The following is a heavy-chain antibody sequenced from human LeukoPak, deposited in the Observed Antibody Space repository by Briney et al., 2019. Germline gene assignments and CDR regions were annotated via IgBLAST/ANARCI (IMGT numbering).Heavy chain of an antibody. Sequence: PSETLSRPCTISVGSMTCSGYCWGWVRGPPGKGLKWFGNFHWSGKNYYNSSLKSRVTISVDPSKIQFSRKLSSVTSADTAVYYCARLTSYYYDSSGYYTASYFDYWGQGTLVTVSS. CDR1: VGSMTCSGYC. CDR3: ARLTSYYYDSSGYYTASYFDY. CDR2: FHWSGKN. J-gene: IGHJ4*02. V-gene: IGHV4-39*07. D-gene: IGHD3-22*01.